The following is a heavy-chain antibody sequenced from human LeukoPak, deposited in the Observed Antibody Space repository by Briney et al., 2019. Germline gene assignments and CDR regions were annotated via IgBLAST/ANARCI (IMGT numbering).Heavy chain of an antibody. J-gene: IGHJ4*02. V-gene: IGHV3-21*01. CDR2: ISSSSTYI. CDR1: GFVFSNYA. CDR3: ARDFMGGGEPGY. D-gene: IGHD3-16*01. Sequence: GGSLRLSCAASGFVFSNYAMSWVRQAPGKGLECVSSISSSSTYIYYADSVKGRFTISRDNAKNSLYLQMNSLRAEDTAVYYCARDFMGGGEPGYWGQGTLVTVSS.